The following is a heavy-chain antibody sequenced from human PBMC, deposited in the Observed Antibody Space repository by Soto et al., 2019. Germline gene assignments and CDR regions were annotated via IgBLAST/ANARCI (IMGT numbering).Heavy chain of an antibody. Sequence: EVQLVESGGGLVQPGGSLTLSCAASGFTFSNYWMHWVRQAPGKGLVWVSRINSDGSSTTYADSVKGRFTISRDNAKNTLYLEMNSLKAEDTAVYYCERRAAGFDFWCQGTMFTVSS. J-gene: IGHJ3*01. CDR1: GFTFSNYW. CDR2: INSDGSST. CDR3: ERRAAGFDF. D-gene: IGHD6-25*01. V-gene: IGHV3-74*01.